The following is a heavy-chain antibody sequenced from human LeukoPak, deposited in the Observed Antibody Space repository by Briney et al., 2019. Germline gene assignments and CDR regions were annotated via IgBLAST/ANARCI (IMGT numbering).Heavy chain of an antibody. CDR1: GFTFGSYS. V-gene: IGHV3-21*01. D-gene: IGHD3-10*01. J-gene: IGHJ4*02. CDR2: ISSSSSYI. CDR3: ARPQQYYYGSGSYYYFDY. Sequence: GGSLRLSCAASGFTFGSYSMNWVRQAPGKGLEWVSSISSSSSYIYYADSVKGRFTISRDNAKNSLYLQMNSLRAEDTAVYYCARPQQYYYGSGSYYYFDYWGQGTLVTVSS.